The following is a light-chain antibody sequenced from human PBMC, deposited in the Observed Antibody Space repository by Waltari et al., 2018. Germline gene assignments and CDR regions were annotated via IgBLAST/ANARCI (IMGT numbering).Light chain of an antibody. CDR2: DAT. Sequence: EILLTQSPVTLPLNPGERATLSCRASQSAGDYLAWYQQKPGQPPRFLNYDATIRAPGFPARFSGSGSWTDFTLTISGLEPEDFAVYFCQPRTNWPPGLTFGGGTKVEIK. CDR3: QPRTNWPPGLT. V-gene: IGKV3-11*01. J-gene: IGKJ4*01. CDR1: QSAGDY.